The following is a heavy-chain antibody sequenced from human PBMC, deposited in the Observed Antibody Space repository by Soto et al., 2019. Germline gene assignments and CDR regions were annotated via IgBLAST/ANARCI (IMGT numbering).Heavy chain of an antibody. CDR3: ARAPRFNSGTHYEIFRNNWFDP. CDR2: ISNSGST. V-gene: IGHV4-30-4*08. Sequence: PSETLSLTCTVSGDSISRGAYYWTWIRQHPVKGLEWIGYISNSGSTNYNSSLKSRVTMSVDTSKNQFSLKLSSVTAADTAVYYCARAPRFNSGTHYEIFRNNWFDPWGQGTLVTVSS. J-gene: IGHJ5*02. CDR1: GDSISRGAYY. D-gene: IGHD3-10*01.